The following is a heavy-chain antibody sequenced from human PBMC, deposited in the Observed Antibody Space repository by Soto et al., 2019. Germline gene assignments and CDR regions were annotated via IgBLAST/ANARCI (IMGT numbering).Heavy chain of an antibody. J-gene: IGHJ4*02. CDR1: GFALTTCT. D-gene: IGHD1-26*01. CDR2: INGRSNYK. Sequence: GSLRLSCVSSGFALTTCTMNWVLQGPGTGLEWVSSINGRSNYKYYSDSVKGRFTVSRDNAQNSLFLQMSRLGPEDTAVYYCVREDGVVGASSAFDSWGQGTLVTVSS. CDR3: VREDGVVGASSAFDS. V-gene: IGHV3-21*01.